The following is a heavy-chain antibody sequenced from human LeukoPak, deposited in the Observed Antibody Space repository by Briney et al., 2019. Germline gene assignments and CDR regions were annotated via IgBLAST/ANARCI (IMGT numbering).Heavy chain of an antibody. CDR2: VSSRGDIE. Sequence: GGSPRLSCVASGFTFNNYAMHWVRQAPGKGLEWVAVVSSRGDIEYYADSVNGRFTISRDQSKKTIYLQMNNLRLEDTAVYFCAKDLLPGVPDYFDYWGQGTLVTVSS. V-gene: IGHV3-30-3*01. CDR1: GFTFNNYA. J-gene: IGHJ4*02. CDR3: AKDLLPGVPDYFDY. D-gene: IGHD3-10*01.